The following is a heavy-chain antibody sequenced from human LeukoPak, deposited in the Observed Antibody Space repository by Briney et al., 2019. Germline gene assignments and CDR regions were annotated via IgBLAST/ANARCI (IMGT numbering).Heavy chain of an antibody. CDR2: INHSGST. J-gene: IGHJ4*02. V-gene: IGHV4-34*01. CDR3: ARGRFFDYVWGSYPFDY. Sequence: SETLSLTCAVYGGSFSGYYWSWIRQPPGKGLEWIGEINHSGSTNYNPSLKSRVTISVDTSKNQFSLKLSSVTAADTAVYYCARGRFFDYVWGSYPFDYWGQGTLVTVSS. D-gene: IGHD3-16*01. CDR1: GGSFSGYY.